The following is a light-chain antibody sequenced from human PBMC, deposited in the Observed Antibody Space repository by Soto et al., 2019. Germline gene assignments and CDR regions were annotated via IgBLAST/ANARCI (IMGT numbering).Light chain of an antibody. CDR1: QSVSNNY. V-gene: IGKV3-20*01. Sequence: EIMLSQSPGTVSLSQGERATLSCRASQSVSNNYLAWYQQKPGQAPRLLIYGASNRATGIPDRFSGSGSGTDFTLTISRLEPEDFAVYYCHQYGSSGPFGQGGK. J-gene: IGKJ1*01. CDR3: HQYGSSGP. CDR2: GAS.